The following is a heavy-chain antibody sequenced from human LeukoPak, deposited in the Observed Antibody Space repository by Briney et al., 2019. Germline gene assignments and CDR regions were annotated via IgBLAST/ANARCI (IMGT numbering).Heavy chain of an antibody. J-gene: IGHJ4*02. CDR3: ARHVSYYGSGSYYKSY. Sequence: SETLSLTCTVSGYSISSGYYWGWTRQPPGKGLEWIGSIYYSGSTYYNPSLKSRVTISVDTSKNQFSLKLSSVTAADTAVYYCARHVSYYGSGSYYKSYWGQGTLVTVSS. D-gene: IGHD3-10*01. CDR1: GYSISSGYY. V-gene: IGHV4-38-2*02. CDR2: IYYSGST.